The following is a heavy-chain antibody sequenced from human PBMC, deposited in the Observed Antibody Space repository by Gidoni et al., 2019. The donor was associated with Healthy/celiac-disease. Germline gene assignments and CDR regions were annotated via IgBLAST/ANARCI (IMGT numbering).Heavy chain of an antibody. V-gene: IGHV3-48*03. CDR3: ARDMEGALAYCDY. D-gene: IGHD1-1*01. Sequence: EVQLVESGGGLVQPGGSLRLSCAASGFTFSSYEMNWVRQAPGKGLEWVSYISSSGSTIYYADSVKGRCTISRDNAKNSLYLQMNSLRAEDTAVYYCARDMEGALAYCDYWGQGTLVTVSS. CDR2: ISSSGSTI. J-gene: IGHJ4*02. CDR1: GFTFSSYE.